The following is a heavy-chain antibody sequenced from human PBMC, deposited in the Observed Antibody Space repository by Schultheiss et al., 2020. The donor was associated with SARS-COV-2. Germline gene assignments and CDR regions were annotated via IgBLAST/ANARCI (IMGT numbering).Heavy chain of an antibody. CDR2: ISYDGSNK. V-gene: IGHV3-30*03. D-gene: IGHD7-27*01. Sequence: GGSLRLSCAASGFTFSSYSMNWVRQAPGKGLEWVAVISYDGSNKYYADSVKGRFTISRDNSKNTLYLQMNSLRAEDTAVYYCARDSFTGVDYWGQGTLVTVSS. J-gene: IGHJ4*02. CDR1: GFTFSSYS. CDR3: ARDSFTGVDY.